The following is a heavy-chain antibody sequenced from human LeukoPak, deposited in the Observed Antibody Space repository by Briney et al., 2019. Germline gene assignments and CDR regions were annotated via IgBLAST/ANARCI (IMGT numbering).Heavy chain of an antibody. D-gene: IGHD1-7*01. V-gene: IGHV4-39*01. CDR2: IYYSGST. J-gene: IGHJ4*02. CDR1: GGSISSSSYY. CDR3: AMQTYNWNYGFGSKKIDY. Sequence: PSETLFLTCTVSGGSISSSSYYWGWIRQPPGKGLEWIGSIYYSGSTYYNPSLKSRVTISVDTSKNQFSLKLSSVTAADTAVYYCAMQTYNWNYGFGSKKIDYWGQGTLVTVSS.